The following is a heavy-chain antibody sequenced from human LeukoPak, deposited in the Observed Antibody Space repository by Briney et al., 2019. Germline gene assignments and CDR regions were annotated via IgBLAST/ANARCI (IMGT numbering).Heavy chain of an antibody. D-gene: IGHD6-19*01. CDR3: AESGSSGWYVDYYGMDV. J-gene: IGHJ6*02. CDR2: ISGSGGST. V-gene: IGHV3-23*01. Sequence: GGSLRLSCAASGFTFSSYAMSWVRQAPGKGLEWVSAISGSGGSTYYADSVKGRFTISRDNSKNTLYLQMNSLRAEDTAVYYCAESGSSGWYVDYYGMDVWGQGTTVTVSS. CDR1: GFTFSSYA.